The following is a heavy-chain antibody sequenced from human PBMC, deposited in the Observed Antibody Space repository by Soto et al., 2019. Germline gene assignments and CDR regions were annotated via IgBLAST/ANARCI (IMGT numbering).Heavy chain of an antibody. J-gene: IGHJ6*03. CDR3: ARGPGYYYYYMDV. V-gene: IGHV4-59*01. CDR1: GGSISSYY. CDR2: IYYSGST. Sequence: SETLSRTCTVSGGSISSYYWSWIRQPPGKGLEWIGYIYYSGSTNYNPSLKSRVTISVDTSKNQFSLKLSSVTAADTAVYYCARGPGYYYYYMDVWGKGTTVTVSS.